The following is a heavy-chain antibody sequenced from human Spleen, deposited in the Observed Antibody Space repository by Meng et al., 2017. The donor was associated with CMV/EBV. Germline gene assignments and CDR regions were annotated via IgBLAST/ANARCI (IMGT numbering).Heavy chain of an antibody. V-gene: IGHV3-21*01. D-gene: IGHD5-12*01. J-gene: IGHJ4*02. Sequence: AFGFTLISFPITWVGRAPGKGLDWVSSFPGSSTTIYYVDSVKGRLTISRNNAKNSLYLQMNSLRAEEPAVYYCARNGFVGGYDFDFWGQGPWSPSPQ. CDR2: FPGSSTTI. CDR1: GFTLISFP. CDR3: ARNGFVGGYDFDF.